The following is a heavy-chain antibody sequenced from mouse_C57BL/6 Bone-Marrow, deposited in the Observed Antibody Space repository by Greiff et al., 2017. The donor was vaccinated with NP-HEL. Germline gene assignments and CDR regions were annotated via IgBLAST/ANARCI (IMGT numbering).Heavy chain of an antibody. Sequence: QVQLQQSGPGLVAPSQSLSITCTVSGFSLTSYAISWVRQPPGKGLEWLGVIWTGGGTNYNSALKSRLSISKDNSKSQVFLKMNSLQTDDTARYYCARNEGGLDSSGYVPLLDAMDYWGQGTSVTVSS. CDR2: IWTGGGT. D-gene: IGHD3-2*02. J-gene: IGHJ4*01. CDR1: GFSLTSYA. CDR3: ARNEGGLDSSGYVPLLDAMDY. V-gene: IGHV2-9-1*01.